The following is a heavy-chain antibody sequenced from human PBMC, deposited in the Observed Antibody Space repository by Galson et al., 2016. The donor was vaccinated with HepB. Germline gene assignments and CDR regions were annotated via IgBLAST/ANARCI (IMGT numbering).Heavy chain of an antibody. Sequence: SETLSLTCIVSVGSISSYYWTWIRQPPGKGLEWIGYISYSGRNNYNPSLKSRVTISVDTSKTQLSLKLSSVTAADTAVYYCARWGYSLFDYWGRGSLVTVSS. CDR2: ISYSGRN. V-gene: IGHV4-59*08. CDR1: VGSISSYY. D-gene: IGHD5-18*01. CDR3: ARWGYSLFDY. J-gene: IGHJ4*02.